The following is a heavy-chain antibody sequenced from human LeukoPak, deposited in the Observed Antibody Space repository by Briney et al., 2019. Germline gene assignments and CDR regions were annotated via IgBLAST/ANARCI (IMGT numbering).Heavy chain of an antibody. Sequence: AGGSLRLSCSASGFTFSSYAMHWVRQAPGKGLEYVSAISSNGGSTYYADSVKGRFTISRDNSKNTLYLQMNSLRAEDTAVYYCAKILPDTVTADYWGQGTLVTVSS. D-gene: IGHD4-11*01. CDR1: GFTFSSYA. CDR2: ISSNGGST. J-gene: IGHJ4*02. V-gene: IGHV3-64*04. CDR3: AKILPDTVTADY.